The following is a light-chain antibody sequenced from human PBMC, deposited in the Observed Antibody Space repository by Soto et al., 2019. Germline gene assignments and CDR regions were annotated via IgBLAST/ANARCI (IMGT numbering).Light chain of an antibody. CDR1: QGINNW. Sequence: DIQMTQSPSSVSASVGDRATITCRASQGINNWLAWYQQKPGKATELLIYAVPYLQSGVPSRFSGSGSGTDFTLNVHSLQPEDFATYFCKQSSAFPLTFGGWTKVEIK. CDR3: KQSSAFPLT. V-gene: IGKV1-12*01. CDR2: AVP. J-gene: IGKJ4*01.